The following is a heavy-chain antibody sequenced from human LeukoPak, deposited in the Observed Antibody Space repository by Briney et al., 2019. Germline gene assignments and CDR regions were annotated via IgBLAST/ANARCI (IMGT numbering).Heavy chain of an antibody. V-gene: IGHV4-38-2*01. D-gene: IGHD5-24*01. CDR3: ARLTREMATKHFDY. J-gene: IGHJ4*02. CDR2: IYHSGST. Sequence: SETLSLTCAVSGYSISSGYYWGWIRQPPGKGLEWIGSIYHSGSTYYNPSLKSRVTISVDTSKNQFSLKLSSVTAADTAVYYRARLTREMATKHFDYWGQGTLVTVSS. CDR1: GYSISSGYY.